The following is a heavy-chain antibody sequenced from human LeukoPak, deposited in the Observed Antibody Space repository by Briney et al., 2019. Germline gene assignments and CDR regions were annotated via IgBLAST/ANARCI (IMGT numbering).Heavy chain of an antibody. V-gene: IGHV1-8*03. J-gene: IGHJ4*02. CDR3: ARSGTGDERIGVDY. Sequence: ASVKVSCKASGYTFTSYAMNWVRQATGQGLEWMGWMNPNSGNTGYAQNFQGRVTITRDTSISTAYMELSSLRSEDTAVYYCARSGTGDERIGVDYWGQGTLVTVSS. CDR1: GYTFTSYA. D-gene: IGHD3-10*01. CDR2: MNPNSGNT.